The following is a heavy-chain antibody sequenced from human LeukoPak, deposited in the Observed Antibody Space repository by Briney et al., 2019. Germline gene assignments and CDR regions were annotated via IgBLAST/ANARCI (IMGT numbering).Heavy chain of an antibody. CDR2: IIPIFGTA. D-gene: IGHD7-27*01. Sequence: ASVKVSCKASGRTFSSYAISWVRQAPGQGLEWMGGIIPIFGTANYAQKFQGRVTITADESTSTAYMELSSLRSEDTAVYYCARRPTLGWGGGMDVWGQGTTVTVSS. J-gene: IGHJ6*02. V-gene: IGHV1-69*13. CDR3: ARRPTLGWGGGMDV. CDR1: GRTFSSYA.